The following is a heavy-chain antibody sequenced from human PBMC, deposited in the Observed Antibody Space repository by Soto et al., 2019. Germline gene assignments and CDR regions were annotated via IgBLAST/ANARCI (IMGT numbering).Heavy chain of an antibody. J-gene: IGHJ5*02. CDR2: TYYRSKWYN. V-gene: IGHV6-1*01. Sequence: SQTLSLTCAISGDSVSSNSAAWNWIRQSPSRGLEWLGRTYYRSKWYNDYAVSVKSRITINPDTSKNQFSLQLNTVTPEDTAVYYCARALGPSVAARVDCLFWFDPWGQGTMVTVSS. D-gene: IGHD6-6*01. CDR3: ARALGPSVAARVDCLFWFDP. CDR1: GDSVSSNSAA.